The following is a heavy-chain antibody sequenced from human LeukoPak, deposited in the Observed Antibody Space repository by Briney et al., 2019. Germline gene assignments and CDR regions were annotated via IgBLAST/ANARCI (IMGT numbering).Heavy chain of an antibody. CDR1: GGSFSGYY. V-gene: IGHV4-34*01. CDR2: INHSGST. D-gene: IGHD3-10*01. Sequence: PSETLSLTCAVYGGSFSGYYWSWIRQPPGKGLEWIGEINHSGSTNYNPSLKSRVTISVDTSKNQFSLKLGSVTAADTAVYYCARGRGADDYWGQGTLVTVSS. J-gene: IGHJ4*02. CDR3: ARGRGADDY.